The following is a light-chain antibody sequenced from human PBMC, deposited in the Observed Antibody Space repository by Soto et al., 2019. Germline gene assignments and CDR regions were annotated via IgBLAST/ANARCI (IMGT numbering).Light chain of an antibody. V-gene: IGKV4-1*01. CDR2: WAS. CDR3: QQYYSPPVI. Sequence: DIVMTQSPDSLAVFLGERATINCKSSQSVLSSSNNQNYVAWFQQKLGQPPKLLIYWASTRESGVPDRFSGSGSGTDFTLTISSLQAEDVAVYYCQQYYSPPVIFGQGTRLEIK. CDR1: QSVLSSSNNQNY. J-gene: IGKJ5*01.